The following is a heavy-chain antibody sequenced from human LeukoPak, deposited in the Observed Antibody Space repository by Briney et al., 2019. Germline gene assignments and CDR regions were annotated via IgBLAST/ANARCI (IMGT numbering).Heavy chain of an antibody. V-gene: IGHV3-48*03. J-gene: IGHJ3*02. Sequence: QPGGSLRLSCAASGFPFSNYEMNWVRQAPGKGLEWVSYISNSGSSIYYADSVKGRFTISRDNAKNSLYLEMNSLRAEDTAVYYCARESRAKGNTFDIWGQGTMVTVSS. CDR3: ARESRAKGNTFDI. CDR1: GFPFSNYE. CDR2: ISNSGSSI. D-gene: IGHD2/OR15-2a*01.